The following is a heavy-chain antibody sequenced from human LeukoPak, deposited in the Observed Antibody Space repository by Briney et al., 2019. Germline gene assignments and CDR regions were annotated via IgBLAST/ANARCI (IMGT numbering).Heavy chain of an antibody. D-gene: IGHD2-2*01. J-gene: IGHJ3*02. V-gene: IGHV3-66*02. CDR2: IYSGGST. Sequence: GALRLSCAASGFTVSSNYMSWVRQAPGKGLEWASVIYSGGSTYYADSVKGRFTISRDNSKNTLCLQMNSLRAEDTAVYYCARDRGFHCSSTSCSTRNAFDIWGQGTMVTVSS. CDR3: ARDRGFHCSSTSCSTRNAFDI. CDR1: GFTVSSNY.